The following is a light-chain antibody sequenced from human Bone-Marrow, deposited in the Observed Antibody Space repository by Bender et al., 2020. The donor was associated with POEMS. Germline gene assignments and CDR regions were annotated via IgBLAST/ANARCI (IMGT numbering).Light chain of an antibody. J-gene: IGLJ2*01. CDR2: GDS. CDR1: IFGSKS. V-gene: IGLV3-21*02. Sequence: STVLTQAPSESVAPGQTARILCGGIIFGSKSVHWYQQKAGPAPLLVVYGDSARPSGIPDRFSGSNSGNTATLTITRVEAGDEADYYCQVWDSHEDYVVFGGGTKLTVL. CDR3: QVWDSHEDYVV.